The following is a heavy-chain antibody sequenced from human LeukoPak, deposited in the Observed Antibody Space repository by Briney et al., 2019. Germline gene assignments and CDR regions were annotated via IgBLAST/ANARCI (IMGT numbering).Heavy chain of an antibody. D-gene: IGHD3-10*02. V-gene: IGHV3-21*01. CDR1: GFTFSTYS. Sequence: GGSLRLSCAASGFTFSTYSMNWVRQAPGKGLEWVSSISTNSSYIYYADSVKGRFTISRDNAKNSLYLQMNSLRAEDTAVYYCAELGITMIGGVWGKGTTVTISS. CDR3: AELGITMIGGV. J-gene: IGHJ6*04. CDR2: ISTNSSYI.